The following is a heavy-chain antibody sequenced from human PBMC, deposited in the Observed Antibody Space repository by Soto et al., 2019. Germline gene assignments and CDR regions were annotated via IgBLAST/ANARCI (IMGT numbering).Heavy chain of an antibody. CDR1: GDSISSYY. J-gene: IGHJ4*02. D-gene: IGHD3-22*01. CDR2: LYYGRSA. Sequence: QVQLQESGPGLVKPSETLSLTCAVSGDSISSYYCMWIRQPPGKGLESIGYLYYGRSANYNPSLKGRVTLSVDTSTNQCSLTLSSITAADTAVYYCALRSMAVVPEYWGQGTLVTVSS. CDR3: ALRSMAVVPEY. V-gene: IGHV4-59*01.